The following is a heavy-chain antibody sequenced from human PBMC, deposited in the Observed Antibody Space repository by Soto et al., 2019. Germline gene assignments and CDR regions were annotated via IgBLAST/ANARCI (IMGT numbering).Heavy chain of an antibody. D-gene: IGHD3-10*01. V-gene: IGHV1-18*01. Sequence: QVQLVQSGAEVKKPGASVKVSCKASGYTFTSYGISWVRQAPGQGLEWMGWISAYNGNTNYAQKLQGRVTMTTDTSTSTAKMERGSRGSDDTAVYYCARDGAWCGELGGAGGTYNEFDYWGQGTLVTVSS. CDR1: GYTFTSYG. CDR2: ISAYNGNT. J-gene: IGHJ4*02. CDR3: ARDGAWCGELGGAGGTYNEFDY.